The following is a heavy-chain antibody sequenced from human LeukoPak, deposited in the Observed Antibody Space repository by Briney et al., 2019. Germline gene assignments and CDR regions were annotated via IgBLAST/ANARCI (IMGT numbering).Heavy chain of an antibody. V-gene: IGHV4-39*07. J-gene: IGHJ4*02. CDR2: IYYSGST. Sequence: SETLSLTCTVSGGSLSSSSYYWGWIRQPPGKGLEWIGSIYYSGSTYYNPSLKSRVTISVDTSKNQFSLKLSSVTAADTAVYYCATITMIVVRLWGQGTLVTVSS. D-gene: IGHD3-22*01. CDR1: GGSLSSSSYY. CDR3: ATITMIVVRL.